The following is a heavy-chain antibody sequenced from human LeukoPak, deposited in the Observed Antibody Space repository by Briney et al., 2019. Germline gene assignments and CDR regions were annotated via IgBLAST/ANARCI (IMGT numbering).Heavy chain of an antibody. V-gene: IGHV3-30*02. CDR3: ARDLVGATNLYYYMDV. CDR2: IRYDGSNK. Sequence: GGSLRLSCAASGFTFSSYGMHWVRQAPGKGLERVAFIRYDGSNKYYVDSVKGRFTISRDNAKNSLYLQMNSLRAEDTAVYYCARDLVGATNLYYYMDVWGKGTTVTVSS. D-gene: IGHD1-26*01. CDR1: GFTFSSYG. J-gene: IGHJ6*03.